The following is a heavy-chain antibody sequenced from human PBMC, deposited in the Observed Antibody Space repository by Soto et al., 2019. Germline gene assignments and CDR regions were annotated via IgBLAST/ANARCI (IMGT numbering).Heavy chain of an antibody. CDR3: ARRIAVAGTVAFDI. CDR1: GFTFSDYY. V-gene: IGHV3-11*01. D-gene: IGHD6-19*01. Sequence: PGGSLRLSCAASGFTFSDYYMSWIRQAPGKGLEWVSYISSSGSTIYYADSVKGRFTISRDNAKNSLYLQMNSLRAEDTAVYYCARRIAVAGTVAFDIWGQGTMVTVSS. CDR2: ISSSGSTI. J-gene: IGHJ3*02.